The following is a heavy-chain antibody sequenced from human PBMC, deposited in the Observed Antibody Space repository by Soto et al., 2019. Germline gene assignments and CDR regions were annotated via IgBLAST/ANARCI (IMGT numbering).Heavy chain of an antibody. D-gene: IGHD3-9*01. CDR2: IIPIFGTA. J-gene: IGHJ6*02. CDR3: ARQTTPDILTGYYPPNGMDV. CDR1: GGTFSSYA. Sequence: SVKVSCKASGGTFSSYAISWVRQAPGQGXEWMGGIIPIFGTANYAQKFQGRVTITADESTSTAYMELSSLRSEDTAVYYCARQTTPDILTGYYPPNGMDVWGQGTTVTVSS. V-gene: IGHV1-69*13.